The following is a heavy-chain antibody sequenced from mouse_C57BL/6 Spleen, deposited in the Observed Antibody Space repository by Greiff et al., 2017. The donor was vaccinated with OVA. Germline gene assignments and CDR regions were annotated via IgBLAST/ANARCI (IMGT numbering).Heavy chain of an antibody. D-gene: IGHD4-1*01. CDR2: ISYDGST. V-gene: IGHV3-6*01. Sequence: VQLKESGPGLVKPSQSLSLTCSVTGYSITSGYYWNLIRQSPGNKQEWMGYISYDGSTNYNPSLKNRISITRDTSKNQFFLQLNSVTTEDTATYYCAREVGTDYAMDYWGQGTSVTVSS. CDR1: GYSITSGYY. J-gene: IGHJ4*01. CDR3: AREVGTDYAMDY.